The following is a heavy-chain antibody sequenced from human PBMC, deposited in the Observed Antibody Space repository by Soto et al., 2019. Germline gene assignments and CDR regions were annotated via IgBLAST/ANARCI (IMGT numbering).Heavy chain of an antibody. CDR2: INPAGSST. Sequence: QVQLVQSGAEVKKPGASVKVSCTASGFTFTNYFMHWVRQAPGQGLEWVGMINPAGSSTNYAQTFQGRVTMTRDTSTRPVYMELSSLRSEDTAVYYCAREAYAFDIWGQGTMVTVSS. J-gene: IGHJ3*02. CDR1: GFTFTNYF. CDR3: AREAYAFDI. V-gene: IGHV1-46*01.